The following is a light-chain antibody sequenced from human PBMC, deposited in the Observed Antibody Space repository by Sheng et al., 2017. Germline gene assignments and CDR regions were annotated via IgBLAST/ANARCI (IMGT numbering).Light chain of an antibody. CDR3: QQYNNRPPWT. V-gene: IGKV3-15*01. CDR2: GAS. CDR1: QSISSN. J-gene: IGKJ1*01. Sequence: EIVMTQSPATLSVSPGDTATLSCRASQSISSNLAWYQQKPGQAPRLLIYGASTRATGIPARVSGSGSGTEFTLTISSLQSEDFAVYYCQQYNNRPPWTFGRRD.